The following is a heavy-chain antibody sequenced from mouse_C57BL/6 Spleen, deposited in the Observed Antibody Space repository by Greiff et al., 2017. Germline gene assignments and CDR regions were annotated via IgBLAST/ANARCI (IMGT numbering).Heavy chain of an antibody. Sequence: QVQLQQPGAELVKPGASVKMSCKASGYTFTSYWITWVKQRPGQGLEWIGDIYPGSGSTNYNEKFKSKATLTVDTSSSTAYRQLSSLTSEDSAVYYCAREDSNYESYFDYWGQGTTLTVSS. J-gene: IGHJ2*01. D-gene: IGHD2-5*01. CDR1: GYTFTSYW. V-gene: IGHV1-55*01. CDR2: IYPGSGST. CDR3: AREDSNYESYFDY.